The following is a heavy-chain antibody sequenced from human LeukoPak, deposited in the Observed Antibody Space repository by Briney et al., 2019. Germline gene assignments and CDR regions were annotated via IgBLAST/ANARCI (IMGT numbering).Heavy chain of an antibody. J-gene: IGHJ4*02. CDR1: GGSISSSSYY. Sequence: SETLSLTCTVSGGSISSSSYYWGWIRQPPGKGLEWIGSVYYSGSTYYSPSLKSRVTISVDTSKNQFSLKLSSVTAADTAVYYCARDIAVAGTGFDYWGQGTLVTVSS. D-gene: IGHD6-19*01. CDR3: ARDIAVAGTGFDY. CDR2: VYYSGST. V-gene: IGHV4-39*07.